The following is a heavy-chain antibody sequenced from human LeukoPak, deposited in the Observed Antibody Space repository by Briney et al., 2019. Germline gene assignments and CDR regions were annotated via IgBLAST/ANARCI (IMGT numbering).Heavy chain of an antibody. CDR3: ARGGDYGDLRYFDY. J-gene: IGHJ4*02. CDR2: IYYRGST. Sequence: SKTLSLTCTVYGGSINNYYWSWIRQPPGKGLEWIGYIYYRGSTNYNPSLKSRVTFSVDTSKNQFSLKLNSVTAADTAVYYCARGGDYGDLRYFDYWGQGTLVTVSS. CDR1: GGSINNYY. V-gene: IGHV4-59*01. D-gene: IGHD4-17*01.